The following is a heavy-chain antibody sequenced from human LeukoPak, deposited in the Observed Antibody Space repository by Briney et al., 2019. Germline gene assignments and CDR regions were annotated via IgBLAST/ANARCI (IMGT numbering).Heavy chain of an antibody. D-gene: IGHD6-13*01. J-gene: IGHJ1*01. Sequence: SETLSLTCTVSGYSISNNHYWGWIRQPPGKGLHWIGSVYHTGSTYYNPSLKSRVTISLDTSKNQFSLKLISVTAADTAVYYCAKGEGMVATGSLSFHHWGQGALVTVSS. CDR3: AKGEGMVATGSLSFHH. CDR2: VYHTGST. V-gene: IGHV4-38-2*02. CDR1: GYSISNNHY.